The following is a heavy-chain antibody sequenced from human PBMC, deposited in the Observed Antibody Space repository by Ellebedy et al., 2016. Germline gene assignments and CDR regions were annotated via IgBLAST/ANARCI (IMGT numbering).Heavy chain of an antibody. V-gene: IGHV1-2*02. Sequence: ASVKVSXXASGYTFTGYYMHWVRQAPGQGLEWMGWINPNSGGTNYAQKFQGRVTMTRDTSTSTVYMELSSLRSEDTAVYYCARGGPEMATILDYWGQGTLVTVSS. CDR3: ARGGPEMATILDY. CDR2: INPNSGGT. D-gene: IGHD5-24*01. CDR1: GYTFTGYY. J-gene: IGHJ4*02.